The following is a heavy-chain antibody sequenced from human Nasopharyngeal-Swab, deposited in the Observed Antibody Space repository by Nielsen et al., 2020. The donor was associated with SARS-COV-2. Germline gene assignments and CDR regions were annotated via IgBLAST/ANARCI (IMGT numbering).Heavy chain of an antibody. D-gene: IGHD2-2*01. Sequence: GGSLRLSCAASGFTFSSYAMSWVRQAPGKGLEWVSAFSGSGGSTYYADSVKGRFTISRDNSKNTLYLQMNSLRAEDTAVYYCAKRQLLPTGAFDIWGQGTMVTVSS. CDR1: GFTFSSYA. CDR2: FSGSGGST. V-gene: IGHV3-23*01. CDR3: AKRQLLPTGAFDI. J-gene: IGHJ3*02.